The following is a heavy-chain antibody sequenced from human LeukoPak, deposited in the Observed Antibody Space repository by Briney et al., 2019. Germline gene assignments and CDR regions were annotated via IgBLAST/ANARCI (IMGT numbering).Heavy chain of an antibody. CDR1: GFTFSSYA. D-gene: IGHD1-26*01. CDR3: ARARGSGSYYDGAFDI. V-gene: IGHV3-30-3*01. Sequence: GGSLRLSCAASGFTFSSYAMSWVRQAPRKGLEWVAVISYDGSNKYYADSVKGRFTISRDNSKNTLYLQMNSLRAEDTAVYYCARARGSGSYYDGAFDIWGQGTMVTVSS. CDR2: ISYDGSNK. J-gene: IGHJ3*02.